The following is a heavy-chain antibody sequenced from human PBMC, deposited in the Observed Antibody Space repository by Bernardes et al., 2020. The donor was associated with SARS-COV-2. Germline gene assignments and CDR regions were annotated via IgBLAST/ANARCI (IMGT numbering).Heavy chain of an antibody. CDR3: ARDLDRLYSGSRTDAFDI. CDR1: GYTFPGYY. Sequence: ASVKVSCKASGYTFPGYYMHWVRQAPGQGLEWMGWINPNSGVTNYAQNFQGRVTMTRDTSISTAYMELSRLRSDDTAVYYCARDLDRLYSGSRTDAFDIWGQGTMVTVSS. D-gene: IGHD1-26*01. J-gene: IGHJ3*02. CDR2: INPNSGVT. V-gene: IGHV1-2*02.